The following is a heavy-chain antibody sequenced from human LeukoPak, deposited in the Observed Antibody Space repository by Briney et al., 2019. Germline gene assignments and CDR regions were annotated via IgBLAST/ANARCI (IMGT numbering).Heavy chain of an antibody. CDR2: IKRSSSDI. CDR1: GFTFGSYC. J-gene: IGHJ4*02. D-gene: IGHD5-24*01. Sequence: GGSLRPSCAASGFTFGSYCMNWVRQAPGKGLEWVSYIKRSSSDIYYVDSVKGRFTISRDNAKNSLYLQMNSLRAEDTAVYFCAMVRGGYYLDYWGQGALLTVSS. V-gene: IGHV3-21*05. CDR3: AMVRGGYYLDY.